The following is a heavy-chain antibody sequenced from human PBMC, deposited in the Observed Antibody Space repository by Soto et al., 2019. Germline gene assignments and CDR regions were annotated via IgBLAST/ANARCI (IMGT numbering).Heavy chain of an antibody. J-gene: IGHJ4*02. CDR2: IVLMFGTS. Sequence: QERLVQSGAEVRKPGSSVKVSCKVTGGTSTRYAINWVRQAPGQGVEWMGGIVLMFGTSKYAHKFEGRVTITADTSMNIAYMELRSLSSEDTAVYYCNRGSEYDFWSGYLWGQGTLVSVSS. CDR3: NRGSEYDFWSGYL. V-gene: IGHV1-69*06. D-gene: IGHD3-3*01. CDR1: GGTSTRYA.